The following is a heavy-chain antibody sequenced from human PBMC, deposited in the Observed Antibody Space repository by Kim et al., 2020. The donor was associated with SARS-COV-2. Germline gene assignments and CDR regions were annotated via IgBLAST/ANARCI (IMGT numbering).Heavy chain of an antibody. V-gene: IGHV1-8*01. CDR3: ARGYIVVGIYYYYGMDV. Sequence: ASVKVSCKASGYTFTSYDINWVRQATGQGLEWMGWMNPNSGNTGYAQKFQGRVTMTRNTSISTAYMELSSLRSEDTAVYYCARGYIVVGIYYYYGMDVWGQGTTVTVSS. J-gene: IGHJ6*02. CDR2: MNPNSGNT. CDR1: GYTFTSYD. D-gene: IGHD2-2*01.